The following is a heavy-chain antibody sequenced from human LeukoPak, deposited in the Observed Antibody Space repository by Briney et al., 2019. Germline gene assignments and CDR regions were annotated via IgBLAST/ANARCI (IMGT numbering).Heavy chain of an antibody. J-gene: IGHJ3*02. CDR2: TTTSGGFK. CDR3: AREIPMVKGDALDI. D-gene: IGHD5-18*01. CDR1: GFIFSIYE. V-gene: IGHV3-48*03. Sequence: PGGPLRLSCAASGFIFSIYEMNCVRHAPEKGLEWISYTTTSGGFKIYADSVKGRFAISRDNAKNPLYLQLNSLRAEDTGLYYCAREIPMVKGDALDIWGQGTMVTVSS.